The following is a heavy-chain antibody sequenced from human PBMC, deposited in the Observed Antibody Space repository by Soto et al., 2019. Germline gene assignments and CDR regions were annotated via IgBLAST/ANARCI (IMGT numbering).Heavy chain of an antibody. CDR2: INGHTGST. D-gene: IGHD1-26*01. CDR1: GNFCSKFG. Sequence: QVQLVQSGAEGKRPGASVKVSCKTPGNFCSKFGISWVRQAPGQGLEWMGWINGHTGSTNYAPKFRGRVTMTTDTSTGILYMELSSLTSDDTAVYYCGRDGDQWDPRYLDYWGQGTLVSV. J-gene: IGHJ4*02. CDR3: GRDGDQWDPRYLDY. V-gene: IGHV1-18*01.